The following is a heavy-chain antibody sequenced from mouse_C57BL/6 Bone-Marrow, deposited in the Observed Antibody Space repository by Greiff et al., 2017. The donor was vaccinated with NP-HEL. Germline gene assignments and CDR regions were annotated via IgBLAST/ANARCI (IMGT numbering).Heavy chain of an antibody. D-gene: IGHD2-4*01. Sequence: QVQLQQSGPGLVAPSQSLSITCTVSGFSLTSYGVSWVRQPPGKGLEWLGVIWGDGSTNYHSALISRLSISKDNSKSQVFLKLNSLQTDDTATYYCAKERRRVYYDYDVWFAYWGQGTLVTVSA. CDR3: AKERRRVYYDYDVWFAY. CDR1: GFSLTSYG. J-gene: IGHJ3*01. V-gene: IGHV2-3*01. CDR2: IWGDGST.